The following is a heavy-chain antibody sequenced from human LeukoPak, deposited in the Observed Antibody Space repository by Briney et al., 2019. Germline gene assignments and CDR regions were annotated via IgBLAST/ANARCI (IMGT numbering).Heavy chain of an antibody. J-gene: IGHJ4*02. Sequence: SETPSLTCTVSGDSITSYYWSWIRQAPGKGLEWIGYIYDSETTRYNPSLRSRVTISLDTSKKQFSLKLSSVTAADTAVYYCARGFGSSWYYFDYWGQGTLATVSS. CDR2: IYDSETT. CDR1: GDSITSYY. D-gene: IGHD6-13*01. CDR3: ARGFGSSWYYFDY. V-gene: IGHV4-59*01.